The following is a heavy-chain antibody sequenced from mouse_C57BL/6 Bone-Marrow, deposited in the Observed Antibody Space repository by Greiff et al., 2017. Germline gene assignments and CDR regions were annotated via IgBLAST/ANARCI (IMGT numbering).Heavy chain of an antibody. J-gene: IGHJ2*01. V-gene: IGHV6-6*01. D-gene: IGHD1-1*02. CDR2: IRNKANNHAT. CDR3: TTQLWSYFDY. Sequence: EVQLVESGGGLVQPGGSMKLSCAASGFTFSDAWMDWVRQSPEKGLEWVAEIRNKANNHATYYAESVKGRFTISRDDSKSSVYLQMNSLRAEDTGIYYCTTQLWSYFDYWGQGTTLTVSS. CDR1: GFTFSDAW.